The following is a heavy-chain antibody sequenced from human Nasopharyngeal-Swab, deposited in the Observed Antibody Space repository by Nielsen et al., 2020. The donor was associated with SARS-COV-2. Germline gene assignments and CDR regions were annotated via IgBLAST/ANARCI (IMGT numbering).Heavy chain of an antibody. V-gene: IGHV3-11*01. J-gene: IGHJ3*02. CDR3: ARAVITIHAFDI. D-gene: IGHD2-21*01. Sequence: GEALKISCAASGFTFSDYYMSWIRQAPGKGLEWVSYISGSGSTIYYADSVKGRFTISRDNAKNSLYLQMNSLRAEDTAVYYCARAVITIHAFDIWGQGTMVTVSS. CDR2: ISGSGSTI. CDR1: GFTFSDYY.